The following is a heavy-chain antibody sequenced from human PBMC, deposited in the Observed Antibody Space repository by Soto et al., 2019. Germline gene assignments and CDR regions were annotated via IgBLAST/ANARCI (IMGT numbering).Heavy chain of an antibody. CDR1: GASITGSSY. Sequence: KPSETLSLTCTVSGASITGSSYWSWIRQPAGKGLEWIGRFSLSGTTNYNPSLRGRATMSADVSKNQFSLRLTSVTAADTALYYCARGMTPLGAPAWYYFDSWGQGTLVTVSS. D-gene: IGHD2-15*01. CDR2: FSLSGTT. J-gene: IGHJ4*02. CDR3: ARGMTPLGAPAWYYFDS. V-gene: IGHV4-4*07.